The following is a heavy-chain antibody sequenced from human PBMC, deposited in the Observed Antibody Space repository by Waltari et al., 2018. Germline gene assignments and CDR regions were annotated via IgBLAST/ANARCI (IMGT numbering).Heavy chain of an antibody. V-gene: IGHV3-74*03. D-gene: IGHD6-19*01. CDR3: TRDNGGGWYGHAVDI. J-gene: IGHJ3*02. Sequence: EVQLVESGGGLVQPGGSLRLSCAASGLPLRGYWMHWVLQAPGKGLVWVSHFRLDGYGTKYADSVKGRFTVSGDNAKNTLYLEMNSLRAEDTAIYYCTRDNGGGWYGHAVDIWGQGTMVTVSS. CDR1: GLPLRGYW. CDR2: FRLDGYGT.